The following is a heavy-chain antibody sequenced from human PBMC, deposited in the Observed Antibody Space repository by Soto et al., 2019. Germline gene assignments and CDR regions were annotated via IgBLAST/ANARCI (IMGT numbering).Heavy chain of an antibody. V-gene: IGHV1-69*01. CDR3: ARSTGYYDSSGIWGLNWFDP. CDR2: IIPIFGTA. CDR1: GGTFSSYA. J-gene: IGHJ5*02. D-gene: IGHD3-22*01. Sequence: QVQLVQSGAEVKKPGSSVKVSCKASGGTFSSYAISWVRQAPGQGLEWMGGIIPIFGTANYAQKFQGRVTITADESTSTAYMELSSLRSEDTAVYYCARSTGYYDSSGIWGLNWFDPWGQGTLVTVSS.